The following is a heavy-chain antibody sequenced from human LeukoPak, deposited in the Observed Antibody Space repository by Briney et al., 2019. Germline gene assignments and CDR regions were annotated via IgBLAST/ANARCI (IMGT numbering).Heavy chain of an antibody. CDR3: ARMPFTMVRGVPYYFDY. J-gene: IGHJ4*02. CDR2: IYPGDSDT. V-gene: IGHV5-51*01. Sequence: GESLKISCRGSGYSFTSYWIGWVRQMPGKGVEWMGIIYPGDSDTRYSPSFQGQVTISADKSISTAYLQWSSLKASDTAMYYCARMPFTMVRGVPYYFDYWGQGTLVTVSS. CDR1: GYSFTSYW. D-gene: IGHD3-10*01.